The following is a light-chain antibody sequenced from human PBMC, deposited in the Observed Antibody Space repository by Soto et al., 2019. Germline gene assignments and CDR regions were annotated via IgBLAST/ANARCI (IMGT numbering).Light chain of an antibody. CDR3: QQNFSPFVT. CDR1: ETITDY. Sequence: DIQMTQSPPSLSASVGDRVTITCRASETITDYLNWYQVKPGKAPKLLIYSASLLQPGVPSRFSGNGYGTDFTLTLSGLQHEDSATYYCQQNFSPFVTFGAGTRV. J-gene: IGKJ4*01. CDR2: SAS. V-gene: IGKV1-39*01.